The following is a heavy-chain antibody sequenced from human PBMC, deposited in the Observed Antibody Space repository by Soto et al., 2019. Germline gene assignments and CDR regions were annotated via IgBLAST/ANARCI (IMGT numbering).Heavy chain of an antibody. V-gene: IGHV3-30*18. CDR1: GFILSDYG. CDR2: ISFAGST. D-gene: IGHD6-19*01. J-gene: IGHJ5*02. CDR3: AKEQFNTGWTQPGS. Sequence: GGSLRLSGADSGFILSDYGVHWGGRAPGRGLEWVAFISFAGSTHYGESMNGRFTISRDTSKNMLYLQMNGLRPDDTGVYYCAKEQFNTGWTQPGSWGQGTLVTVSS.